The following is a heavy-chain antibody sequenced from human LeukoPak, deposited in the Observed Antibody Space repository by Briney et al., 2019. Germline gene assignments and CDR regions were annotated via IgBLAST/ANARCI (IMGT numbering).Heavy chain of an antibody. CDR3: ARVMGITIFGVVIYNWFDP. Sequence: GASVKVSCKASGYTFTSYYMHWVRQAPGQGLEWMGIINPSGGSTSYAQKLQGRVTMTRDTSTSTVYMELSSLRSKDTAVYYCARVMGITIFGVVIYNWFDPWGQGTLVTVSS. CDR1: GYTFTSYY. V-gene: IGHV1-46*03. CDR2: INPSGGST. J-gene: IGHJ5*02. D-gene: IGHD3-3*01.